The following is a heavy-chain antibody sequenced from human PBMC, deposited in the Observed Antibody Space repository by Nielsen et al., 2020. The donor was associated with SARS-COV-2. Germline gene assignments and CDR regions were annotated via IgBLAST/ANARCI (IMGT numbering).Heavy chain of an antibody. CDR1: GFTFDDYA. V-gene: IGHV3-9*01. D-gene: IGHD2-15*01. CDR2: ISWNSGSI. Sequence: SLKISCAASGFTFDDYAMHWVRQAPGKGLEWVSGISWNSGSIGYADSVKGRFTISRDSAKNSLYLQMNSLRAEDTALYYCAKDSCSGGSCYSWDYWGQGTLVTVSS. CDR3: AKDSCSGGSCYSWDY. J-gene: IGHJ4*02.